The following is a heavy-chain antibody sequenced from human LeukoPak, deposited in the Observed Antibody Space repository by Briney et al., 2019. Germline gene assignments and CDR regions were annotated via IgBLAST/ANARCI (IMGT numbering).Heavy chain of an antibody. CDR3: TRGSGDY. CDR2: IANSGSTI. Sequence: PGGSLRLSCAASGFTFSTYSMNWVRQAPGKGLEWISYIANSGSTIYYADSVKGRFTISRGNAKNSLYLQMDSLRAEDTALYYCTRGSGDYWGQGTLVTVSS. CDR1: GFTFSTYS. J-gene: IGHJ4*02. V-gene: IGHV3-48*04.